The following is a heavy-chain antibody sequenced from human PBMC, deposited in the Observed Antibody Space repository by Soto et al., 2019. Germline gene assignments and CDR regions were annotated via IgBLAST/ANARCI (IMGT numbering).Heavy chain of an antibody. CDR3: AKRQRGDGSVLDF. V-gene: IGHV3-74*01. CDR1: VFKESNHR. D-gene: IGHD3-16*01. CDR2: MNSDGSTT. Sequence: GAAERRSDEGPVFKESNHRLSRDRQAPGKGLEWVSRMNSDGSTTDYADSVEGRFTISRDNSKNTLYLQLNSLTVEDTALFYCAKRQRGDGSVLDFWGRGTLVT. J-gene: IGHJ4*02.